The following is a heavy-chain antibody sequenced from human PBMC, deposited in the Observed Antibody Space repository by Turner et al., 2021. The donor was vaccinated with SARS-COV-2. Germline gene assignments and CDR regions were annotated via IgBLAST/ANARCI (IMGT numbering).Heavy chain of an antibody. CDR2: ISGSGGST. CDR1: GFTFSSYA. J-gene: IGHJ5*02. Sequence: EVQLLESGGGLVQPGRSLGLSCAASGFTFSSYAMSWVRQAPGKGLEWVSAISGSGGSTYYADSVKGRFTISRDNSKNTLYLQMNSLRAEDTAVYYCAKETYYYDSSAYYGNNWFDPWGQGTLVTVSS. V-gene: IGHV3-23*01. CDR3: AKETYYYDSSAYYGNNWFDP. D-gene: IGHD3-22*01.